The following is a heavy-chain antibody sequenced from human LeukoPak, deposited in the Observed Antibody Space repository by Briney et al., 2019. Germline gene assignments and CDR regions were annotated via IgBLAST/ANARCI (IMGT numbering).Heavy chain of an antibody. CDR1: GYTFGNYG. CDR2: ISAYSGNS. J-gene: IGHJ4*02. Sequence: ASVKVSCNASGYTFGNYGITWVRQAPGQGLEWMGWISAYSGNSDYARKFFDRLIMTVDSSTSTAYMELKSLRSDDMAVYYCARTPYHDSSGFDHFNYWGQGTLVTVSS. D-gene: IGHD3-22*01. V-gene: IGHV1-18*03. CDR3: ARTPYHDSSGFDHFNY.